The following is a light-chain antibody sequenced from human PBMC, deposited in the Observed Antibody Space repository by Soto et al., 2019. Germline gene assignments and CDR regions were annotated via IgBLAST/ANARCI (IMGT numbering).Light chain of an antibody. Sequence: QSVLTQPPSASGTPGQRVPISCSGSSSNIGSNTVNWYQQLPGTAPKLLIYTNNQRPSGVPDRFSGSKSATSASLAISGLQSEDEADYYCAAWDDSLNGVVFGGGTKLTVL. CDR2: TNN. CDR3: AAWDDSLNGVV. J-gene: IGLJ2*01. V-gene: IGLV1-44*01. CDR1: SSNIGSNT.